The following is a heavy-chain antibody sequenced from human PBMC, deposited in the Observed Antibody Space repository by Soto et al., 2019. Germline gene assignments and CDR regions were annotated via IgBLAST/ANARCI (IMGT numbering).Heavy chain of an antibody. CDR3: TKGYCISTTCYRSWFDP. J-gene: IGHJ5*02. CDR1: GVSISSYY. CDR2: IYYSGST. D-gene: IGHD2-2*01. V-gene: IGHV4-59*08. Sequence: SETLSLTCTVSGVSISSYYWSWIRQPPGKGLEWIGYIYYSGSTNYNPSLKSRVTISVDTSKNQFSLKLSSVTAADTAVYYCTKGYCISTTCYRSWFDPWGQGTLVTVSS.